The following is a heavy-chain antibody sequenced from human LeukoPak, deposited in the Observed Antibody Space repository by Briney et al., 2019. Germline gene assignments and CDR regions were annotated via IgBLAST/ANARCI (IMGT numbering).Heavy chain of an antibody. J-gene: IGHJ6*02. D-gene: IGHD6-25*01. V-gene: IGHV1-69*01. CDR1: GGTFSSYA. CDR3: ARAPERADYYYYGMDV. CDR2: IIPIFGTA. Sequence: GSSVTVSCTASGGTFSSYAISWVRQAPGQGLEWMGGIIPIFGTANYAQKFQGRVTITADESTSTAYMELSSLRSEDTAVYYCARAPERADYYYYGMDVWGQGTTVTVSS.